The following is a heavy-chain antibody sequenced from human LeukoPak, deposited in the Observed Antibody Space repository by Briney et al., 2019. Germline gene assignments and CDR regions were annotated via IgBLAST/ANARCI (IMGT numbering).Heavy chain of an antibody. V-gene: IGHV4-59*01. D-gene: IGHD3-10*01. CDR2: IYYSGST. CDR1: GDSISSYY. CDR3: AREVPIVRGLRWDY. Sequence: PSETLSLTCTVSGDSISSYYWNWVRQPPGKGLEWIGYIYYSGSTNCNPSLKSRVTILIDTSKNQFSLKLRSVTAADTAVYYCAREVPIVRGLRWDYWGQGTLVTVSS. J-gene: IGHJ4*02.